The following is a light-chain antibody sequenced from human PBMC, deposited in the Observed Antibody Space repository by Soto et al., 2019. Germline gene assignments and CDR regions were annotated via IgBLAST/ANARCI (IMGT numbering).Light chain of an antibody. Sequence: QSVLTQPPSASGSPGQSVTISCTGSNVGEYDYVSWYQQHPGKAPKLMIHEVTKRPSGVPDRFSGSKSGNTASLTVSGLQAEDEADYYCSSYAGSSNVFGTGTKVTVL. J-gene: IGLJ1*01. CDR1: NVGEYDY. V-gene: IGLV2-8*01. CDR2: EVT. CDR3: SSYAGSSNV.